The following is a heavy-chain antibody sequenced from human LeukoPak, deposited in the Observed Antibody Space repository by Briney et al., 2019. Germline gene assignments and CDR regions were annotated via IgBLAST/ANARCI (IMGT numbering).Heavy chain of an antibody. J-gene: IGHJ4*02. V-gene: IGHV4-34*01. Sequence: SETLSLTCAVYGGSFSGYYWSWIRQPPGKGLEWIGEINHSGSTNYNPSLKSRVTIPVDTSKNQFSLKLSSVTAADTAVYYYARGSYGVTWFDYWGQGTLVTVSS. CDR1: GGSFSGYY. D-gene: IGHD3-10*01. CDR2: INHSGST. CDR3: ARGSYGVTWFDY.